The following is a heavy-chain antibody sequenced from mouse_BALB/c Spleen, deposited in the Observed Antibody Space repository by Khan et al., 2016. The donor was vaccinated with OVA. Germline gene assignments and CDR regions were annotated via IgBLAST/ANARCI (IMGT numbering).Heavy chain of an antibody. J-gene: IGHJ3*01. D-gene: IGHD1-1*01. CDR3: TRLAYYYDSEGFAY. CDR1: GFTFSTYG. Sequence: EVQGVESGGDLVKPGGSLKLSCAASGFTFSTYGMSWVRQTPDKRLEWVATVSTGGGYTYYPDSVKGRVTISRDNARSTLYLQMSGLKSEDTATFYCTRLAYYYDSEGFAYWGQGTLVTVSA. V-gene: IGHV5-6*01. CDR2: VSTGGGYT.